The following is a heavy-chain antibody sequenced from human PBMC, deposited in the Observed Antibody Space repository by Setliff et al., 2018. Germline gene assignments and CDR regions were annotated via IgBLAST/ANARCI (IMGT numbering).Heavy chain of an antibody. V-gene: IGHV4-34*01. D-gene: IGHD3-3*01. CDR1: GDSFSDYY. J-gene: IGHJ4*02. CDR3: RFWDGSYKNDY. Sequence: SETLSLTCAVYGDSFSDYYWSWIRRPPGKGLEWIEEINHSGSTNYSPSLKSRVTISVDMSKNQLSLKLSSVTAADTAAYYCRFWDGSYKNDYWGQGTLVTVSS. CDR2: INHSGST.